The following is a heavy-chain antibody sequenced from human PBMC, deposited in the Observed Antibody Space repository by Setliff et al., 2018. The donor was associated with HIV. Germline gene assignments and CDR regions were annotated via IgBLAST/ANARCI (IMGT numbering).Heavy chain of an antibody. CDR3: ATAKEVWLAEGGFDY. D-gene: IGHD6-19*01. CDR2: ISAYSGNT. J-gene: IGHJ4*02. Sequence: ASVKDSRKSFGDTLTTNGINWVRQAPGQGLEWLGWISAYSGNTHYAQKFQVRVTMTEDTSADTAYMELSSLRSEDTAVYYCATAKEVWLAEGGFDYWGQGTLVTAPQ. V-gene: IGHV1-18*01. CDR1: GDTLTTNG.